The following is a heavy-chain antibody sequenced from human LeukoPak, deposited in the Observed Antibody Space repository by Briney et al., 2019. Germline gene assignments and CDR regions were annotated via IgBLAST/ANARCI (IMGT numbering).Heavy chain of an antibody. CDR2: INEGGSEK. CDR1: GFSFTKYW. J-gene: IGHJ5*02. Sequence: GGSLRLSCAVSGFSFTKYWMKWVRQAPGGGPEWLANINEGGSEKYHADSVRGRFTISRDNTKNSLYLQMNNLRAEDTAVYYCARDAVRGGDCDLWGQGTLVVVSS. V-gene: IGHV3-7*01. CDR3: ARDAVRGGDCDL. D-gene: IGHD2-21*02.